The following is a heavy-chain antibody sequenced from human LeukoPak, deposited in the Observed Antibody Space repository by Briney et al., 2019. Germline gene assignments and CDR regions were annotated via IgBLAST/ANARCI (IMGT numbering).Heavy chain of an antibody. Sequence: PGGSLRLSCAASGFTFSSYAMHWVRQAPGKGLEWVAVISYDGSNKYYADSVKGRFTISRDNSKNTLYLQMNSLRAEDTAVYYCARGQLGEYYGSGPYYNDAFDWGQGTMVTVSS. V-gene: IGHV3-30*04. CDR2: ISYDGSNK. J-gene: IGHJ3*01. CDR1: GFTFSSYA. CDR3: ARGQLGEYYGSGPYYNDAFD. D-gene: IGHD3-10*01.